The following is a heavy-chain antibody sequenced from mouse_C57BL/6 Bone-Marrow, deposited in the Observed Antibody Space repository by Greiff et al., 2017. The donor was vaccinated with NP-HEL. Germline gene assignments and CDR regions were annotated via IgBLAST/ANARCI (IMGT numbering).Heavy chain of an antibody. D-gene: IGHD1-1*01. Sequence: DVQLQESGPELVKPGASVKISCKASGYSFTGYYMNWVKQSPEKSLEWIGEINPSTGGTTYNQKFKAKATLTVDKSSSTAYMQLKSLTSEDSAVYYCARHRYYYGSSYWYFDVWGTGTTVTVSS. CDR1: GYSFTGYY. CDR2: INPSTGGT. J-gene: IGHJ1*03. CDR3: ARHRYYYGSSYWYFDV. V-gene: IGHV1-42*01.